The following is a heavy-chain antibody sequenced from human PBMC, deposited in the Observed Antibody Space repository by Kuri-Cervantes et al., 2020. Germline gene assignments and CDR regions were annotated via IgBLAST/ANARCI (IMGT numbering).Heavy chain of an antibody. CDR1: GYTFTGYY. CDR3: ARDASDAFDI. V-gene: IGHV1-46*01. J-gene: IGHJ3*02. CDR2: INPSGGST. Sequence: ASVKVSCKASGYTFTGYYMHWVRQAPGQGLEWMGIINPSGGSTSYAQKFQGRVTMTRNTSISTAYMELSSLRSEDTAVYYCARDASDAFDIRGQGTMVTVSS.